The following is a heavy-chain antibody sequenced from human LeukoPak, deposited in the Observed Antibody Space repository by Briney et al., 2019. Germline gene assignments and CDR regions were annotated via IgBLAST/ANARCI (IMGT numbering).Heavy chain of an antibody. CDR3: ARLSTLDAFDI. J-gene: IGHJ3*02. Sequence: ASVKVSCKASGYTFINYDINWVRQATGQGLEWMGWMNPNRGNTGHAQKFQGRVTMTRNTSISTAYMELSSLRSEDTAVYYCARLSTLDAFDIWGQGTMVTVSS. CDR2: MNPNRGNT. CDR1: GYTFINYD. V-gene: IGHV1-8*01. D-gene: IGHD3-16*01.